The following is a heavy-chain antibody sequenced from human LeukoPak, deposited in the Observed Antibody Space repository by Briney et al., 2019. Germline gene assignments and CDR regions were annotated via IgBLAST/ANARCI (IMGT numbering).Heavy chain of an antibody. CDR3: AKDPMIVVKCFDY. CDR2: ISGSGGST. V-gene: IGHV3-23*01. Sequence: GGSLRLSCAASGFTFSSYGMHWVRQAPGKGLEWVSAISGSGGSTYYADSVKGRFTISRDNSKNTLYLRMNSLRAEDTAVYYCAKDPMIVVKCFDYWGQGTLVTVSS. J-gene: IGHJ4*02. CDR1: GFTFSSYG. D-gene: IGHD3-22*01.